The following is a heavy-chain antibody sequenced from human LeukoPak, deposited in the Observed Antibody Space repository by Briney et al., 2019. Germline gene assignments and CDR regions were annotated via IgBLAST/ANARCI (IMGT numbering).Heavy chain of an antibody. CDR1: GGSISSGGYY. V-gene: IGHV4-30-2*01. D-gene: IGHD1-26*01. J-gene: IGHJ4*02. CDR3: ARAGYSGPIDY. CDR2: IYHSGST. Sequence: SQTLSLTCTVSGGSISSGGYYWSWIRQPPGKGLEWIGYIYHSGSTYYNPSLKSRVTISVDRSKNQFSLKLSSVTAADTAVYYCARAGYSGPIDYWGQGTLVTVSS.